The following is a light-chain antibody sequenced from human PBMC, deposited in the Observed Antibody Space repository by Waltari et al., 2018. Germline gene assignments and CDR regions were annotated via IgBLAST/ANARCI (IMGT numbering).Light chain of an antibody. V-gene: IGKV3-11*01. CDR1: QTLSSY. Sequence: EIVLTQSPATLSLSPGDRANLSCRASQTLSSYVSWYQQRPGQAPRLFIYDASKRATGIPARFSGSGSGADFTPTISDLEPEDSAVYYCQQRASWPPRYSFGQGTKLEIK. J-gene: IGKJ2*03. CDR2: DAS. CDR3: QQRASWPPRYS.